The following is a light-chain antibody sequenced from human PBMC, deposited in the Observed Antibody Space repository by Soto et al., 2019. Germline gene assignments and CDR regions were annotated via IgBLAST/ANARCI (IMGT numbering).Light chain of an antibody. V-gene: IGLV1-40*01. CDR1: SSNIGAGYD. CDR3: QSYDSSLSGFYV. Sequence: QSVLTQPPSVSGAPGQRVTISCTGSSSNIGAGYDVHWYQHLPETAPKLLIYGNTNRPSGVPDRFSGSKSGTSASLAITGLQAEDEADYYCQSYDSSLSGFYVFGTGTKVTVL. J-gene: IGLJ1*01. CDR2: GNT.